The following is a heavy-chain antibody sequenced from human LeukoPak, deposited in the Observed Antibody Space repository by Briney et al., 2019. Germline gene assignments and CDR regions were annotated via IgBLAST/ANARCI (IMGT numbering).Heavy chain of an antibody. Sequence: GGSLRLSCVASGFTVSTYGVSWVRQAPGKGLQWVSSISDSGTSTYYADSVKGRFTISRDNAKNSLYLQMNSLRAEDTAVYYCARRSYCGSTTCYVHWGQGTLVTVSS. CDR3: ARRSYCGSTTCYVH. D-gene: IGHD2-2*01. CDR1: GFTVSTYG. CDR2: ISDSGTST. J-gene: IGHJ4*02. V-gene: IGHV3-21*04.